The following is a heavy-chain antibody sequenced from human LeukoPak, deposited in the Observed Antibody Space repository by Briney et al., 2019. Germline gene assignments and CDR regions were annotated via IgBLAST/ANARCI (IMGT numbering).Heavy chain of an antibody. CDR3: ARGAHKRDDYGGFFDY. CDR1: GFTFSDYY. CDR2: ISGSDNTI. J-gene: IGHJ4*02. Sequence: GGSLRLSCAASGFTFSDYYMSWIRQAPGKGLEWVSYISGSDNTIYYADSVKGRFTISRDNSKNTVYLQMNSLRVEDTAVYYCARGAHKRDDYGGFFDYWGQGTLVTVSS. V-gene: IGHV3-11*04. D-gene: IGHD4-23*01.